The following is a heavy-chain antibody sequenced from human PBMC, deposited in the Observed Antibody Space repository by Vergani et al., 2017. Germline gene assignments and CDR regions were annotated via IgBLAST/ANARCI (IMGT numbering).Heavy chain of an antibody. D-gene: IGHD6-13*01. V-gene: IGHV3-33*01. Sequence: QVQLVESGGGVVQPGRSLRLSCAASGFTFSSYGMHWVRQAPGKGLEWVAVIWYDGSNKYYADSVKGRFTISRDNAKNSLYLQMNSLRAEDTAVYYCARPRIAAAGSTPYFASWGQGTLVTVSS. CDR2: IWYDGSNK. J-gene: IGHJ4*02. CDR1: GFTFSSYG. CDR3: ARPRIAAAGSTPYFAS.